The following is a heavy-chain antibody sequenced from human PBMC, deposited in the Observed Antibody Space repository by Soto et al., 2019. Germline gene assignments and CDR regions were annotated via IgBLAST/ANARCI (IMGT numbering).Heavy chain of an antibody. CDR1: GFSLSTSGVG. Sequence: QITLKESGPTLVKPTQTLTLTCTFSGFSLSTSGVGVGWIRQPPGKALEWLALIYWDDEKRYSLSLKSRLTITKDTSKIQVVRTMTNMDAVDTSIYVCEHYFDGVTDYCGEGTLVTVSS. V-gene: IGHV2-5*02. CDR2: IYWDDEK. J-gene: IGHJ4*02. CDR3: EHYFDGVTDY. D-gene: IGHD3-9*01.